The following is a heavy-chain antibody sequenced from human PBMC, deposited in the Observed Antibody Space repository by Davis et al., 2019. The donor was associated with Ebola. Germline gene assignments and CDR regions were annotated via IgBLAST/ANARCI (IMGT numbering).Heavy chain of an antibody. D-gene: IGHD3-22*01. CDR3: ARDGVVIPNYYGMDV. CDR2: INHSGST. V-gene: IGHV4-34*01. Sequence: PSETLSLTCAVYGGSFSGYYWSWIRQPPGKGLEWIGEINHSGSTNYNPSLKSRVTISVDTSKNQFSLKLSSVTAADTAVYYCARDGVVIPNYYGMDVWGKGTTVTVSS. CDR1: GGSFSGYY. J-gene: IGHJ6*04.